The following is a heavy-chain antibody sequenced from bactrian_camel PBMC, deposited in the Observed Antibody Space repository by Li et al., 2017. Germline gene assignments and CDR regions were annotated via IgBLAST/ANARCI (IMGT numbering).Heavy chain of an antibody. Sequence: HVQLVESGGGSVQAGGSLRLSCVADFGSSLSYCRHDMSWYRQAPGKEREFVSGIDSDGLRRYADFVKGRFTISQDYSMQMDSLNPEDTAMYYCRTDLSMNPAGLYISACRGHYWGQGTQVTVS. CDR2: IDSDGLR. J-gene: IGHJ4*01. CDR3: RTDLSMNPAGLYISACRGHY. CDR1: SLSYCRHD. D-gene: IGHD1*01. V-gene: IGHV3S55*01.